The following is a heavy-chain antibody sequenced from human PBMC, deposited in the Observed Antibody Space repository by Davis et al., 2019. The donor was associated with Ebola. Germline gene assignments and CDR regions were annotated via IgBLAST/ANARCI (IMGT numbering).Heavy chain of an antibody. CDR1: GFTFSSYW. D-gene: IGHD1-26*01. CDR2: INSDGSST. J-gene: IGHJ6*02. CDR3: AKAKGSYYYYGMDV. Sequence: GESLKISCAASGFTFSSYWMHWVRQAPGKGLVWVSRINSDGSSTSYADSVKGRFTISRDNSKNTLYLQMNSLRAEDTAVYYCAKAKGSYYYYGMDVWGQGTTVTVSS. V-gene: IGHV3-74*01.